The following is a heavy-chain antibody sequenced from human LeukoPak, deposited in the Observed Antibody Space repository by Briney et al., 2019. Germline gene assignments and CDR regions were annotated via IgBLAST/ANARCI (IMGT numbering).Heavy chain of an antibody. CDR1: GCTFSSYA. Sequence: ASVKVSCKASGCTFSSYAISWVRQAPGQGLEWMGRIIPILGIANYAQKFQGRVTITADKSTSTAYMELSSLRSEDTAVYYCASVGDLGGAPGVYFDYWGQGTLVTVSS. J-gene: IGHJ4*02. CDR2: IIPILGIA. D-gene: IGHD1-26*01. CDR3: ASVGDLGGAPGVYFDY. V-gene: IGHV1-69*04.